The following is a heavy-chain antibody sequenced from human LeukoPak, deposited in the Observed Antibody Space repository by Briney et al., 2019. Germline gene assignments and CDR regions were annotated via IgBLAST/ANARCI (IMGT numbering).Heavy chain of an antibody. J-gene: IGHJ4*02. CDR2: ISGSGGST. V-gene: IGHV3-23*01. D-gene: IGHD2-21*02. CDR3: AKTPYCGGDCYHTFDY. CDR1: GFTFSSYA. Sequence: GGSLRLSCAASGFTFSSYAMSWVRQAPGKGLEWVSVISGSGGSTYYADSVKGRFTISRDNSKNTLYLQMNSLRAEDTAVYYCAKTPYCGGDCYHTFDYWGQGTLVTVSS.